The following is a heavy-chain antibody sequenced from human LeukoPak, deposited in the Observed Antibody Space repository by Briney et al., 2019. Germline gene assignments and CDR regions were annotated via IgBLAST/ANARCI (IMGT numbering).Heavy chain of an antibody. CDR3: ARADYEGFDY. CDR1: GFTFSSYW. J-gene: IGHJ4*02. Sequence: QPGGSLRLSCAASGFTFSSYWMHWVRQAPGKGPVWVSSMNTDGSSTMYADSVKGRFTSSRDNAKNTLYLQMNSLRAEDTAVYYCARADYEGFDYWGQGTLVTVSS. V-gene: IGHV3-74*03. D-gene: IGHD3-22*01. CDR2: MNTDGSST.